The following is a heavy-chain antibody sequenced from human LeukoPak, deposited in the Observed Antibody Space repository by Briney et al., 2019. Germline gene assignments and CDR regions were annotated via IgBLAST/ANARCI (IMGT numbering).Heavy chain of an antibody. CDR3: ARVRGSGWYLDAFDI. V-gene: IGHV3-30-3*01. D-gene: IGHD6-19*01. CDR1: GFTFSSYA. Sequence: GRSLRLSCAASGFTFSSYAMHWVRQAPGKGLEWVAVISYDGSNKYYADSVKGRFTISRDNSKDTLYLQMNSLRAEDTAVYYCARVRGSGWYLDAFDIWGQGTMVTVSS. CDR2: ISYDGSNK. J-gene: IGHJ3*02.